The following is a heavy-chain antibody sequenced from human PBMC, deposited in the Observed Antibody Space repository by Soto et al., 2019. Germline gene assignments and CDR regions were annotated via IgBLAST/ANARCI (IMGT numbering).Heavy chain of an antibody. CDR3: ARASARGYDVYGDYGGVY. CDR1: GGTFSSHA. CDR2: IIPIFGTA. V-gene: IGHV1-69*06. J-gene: IGHJ4*02. Sequence: QVQLVQSGAEVKKPGSSVKVSCKASGGTFSSHAISWVRQAPGQGLEWMGGIIPIFGTANYAQKFQGRVTITADKSTSTACMELSSLRSEDTAVYYCARASARGYDVYGDYGGVYWGQGTLVTVSS. D-gene: IGHD4-17*01.